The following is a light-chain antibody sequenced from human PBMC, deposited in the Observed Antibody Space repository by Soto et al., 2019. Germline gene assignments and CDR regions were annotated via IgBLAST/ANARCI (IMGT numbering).Light chain of an antibody. Sequence: DIQMTQSPSTLSVSVGDRVTITCRASQSISWWLAWYQQKPGKGPKLLIYDASSLQSGVPSRFSGSGSETEFTLTISSLQPDDFATYYCQQYNGDSYTFGQGTKLEI. CDR1: QSISWW. V-gene: IGKV1-5*01. J-gene: IGKJ2*01. CDR2: DAS. CDR3: QQYNGDSYT.